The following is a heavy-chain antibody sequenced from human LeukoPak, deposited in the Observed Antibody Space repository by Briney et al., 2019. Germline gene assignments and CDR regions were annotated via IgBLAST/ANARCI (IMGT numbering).Heavy chain of an antibody. CDR1: GFTFSDYD. CDR3: ARVAKERVGGVYYFDY. V-gene: IGHV3-13*01. CDR2: IGTAGDT. Sequence: PGGSLRLSCAASGFTFSDYDMHGVRQATGKSRGWGSAIGTAGDTYYTGSVKGRFTISRENAKNSLYLQMNSLRAGDTAVYYCARVAKERVGGVYYFDYWGQGTLVTVSS. D-gene: IGHD1-1*01. J-gene: IGHJ4*02.